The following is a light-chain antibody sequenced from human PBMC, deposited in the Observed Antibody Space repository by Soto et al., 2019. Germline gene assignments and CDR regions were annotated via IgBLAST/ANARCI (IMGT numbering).Light chain of an antibody. CDR3: QQYDNYSPWT. CDR2: DAS. V-gene: IGKV1-5*01. Sequence: DIQMTQSPSTLSASVGERVTITCRASQSISRWLAWHQQKPGKAPKLLIYDASSLESGVPSRFSGRGSGTEFTLTISSLQPDDFATYYCQQYDNYSPWTFGQGTKVDI. CDR1: QSISRW. J-gene: IGKJ1*01.